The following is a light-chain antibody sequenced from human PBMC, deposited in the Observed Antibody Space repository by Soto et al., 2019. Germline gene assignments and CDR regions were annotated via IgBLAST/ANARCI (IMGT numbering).Light chain of an antibody. J-gene: IGKJ1*01. Sequence: EIVMTQSPATLSVSPGERATLSCRASQSVSSNLAWYQQKPGQAPRLLIYGESTRATGIPARFSGSGSGTQCTLAISSLQSEDFAVYYCQHYDNWPPWTFGQGTKVEIK. CDR1: QSVSSN. CDR2: GES. V-gene: IGKV3-15*01. CDR3: QHYDNWPPWT.